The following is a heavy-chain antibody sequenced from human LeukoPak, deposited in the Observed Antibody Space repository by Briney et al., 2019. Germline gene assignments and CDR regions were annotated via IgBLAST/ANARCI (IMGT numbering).Heavy chain of an antibody. CDR2: INHSGST. V-gene: IGHV4-34*01. Sequence: SETLSLTCAVYGGSFSGYYWSWIRQPPGKGLEWIGEINHSGSTNYNPSLKSRVTISVDTSKNQFPLKLSSVTAADTAVYYCARGKAAAGYYYYYMDVWGKGTTVTISS. CDR1: GGSFSGYY. CDR3: ARGKAAAGYYYYYMDV. J-gene: IGHJ6*03. D-gene: IGHD6-13*01.